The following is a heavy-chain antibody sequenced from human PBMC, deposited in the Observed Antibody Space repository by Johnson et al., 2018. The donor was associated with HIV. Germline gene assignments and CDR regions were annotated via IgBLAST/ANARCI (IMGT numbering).Heavy chain of an antibody. CDR3: AKDCSISSWSPGCPFDI. Sequence: VQLVESGGGLVQPGRSLRLSCAASGFTFDDYAMHWVRQAPGKGLEWVSGIRWNSGSIGYAYSVKGRFTISRDNAKNSLYLQMNSLRAEDTALYYCAKDCSISSWSPGCPFDIWGQGTMVTVSS. J-gene: IGHJ3*02. CDR1: GFTFDDYA. CDR2: IRWNSGSI. V-gene: IGHV3-9*01. D-gene: IGHD6-13*01.